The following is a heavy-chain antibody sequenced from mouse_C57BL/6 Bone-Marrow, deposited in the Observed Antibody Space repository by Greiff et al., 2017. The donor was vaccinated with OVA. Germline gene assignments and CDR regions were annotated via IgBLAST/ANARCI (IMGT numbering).Heavy chain of an antibody. CDR2: IHPNSGST. CDR1: GYTFTSYW. D-gene: IGHD2-5*01. V-gene: IGHV1-64*01. Sequence: VQLQQPGAELVKPGASVKLSCKASGYTFTSYWMHWVKQRPGQGLEWIGMIHPNSGSTNYNEKFKSKATLTVDKSSSTAYMQLSSLTSKDSAVYYCASAAYYSKLYWGQGTTLTVSS. CDR3: ASAAYYSKLY. J-gene: IGHJ2*01.